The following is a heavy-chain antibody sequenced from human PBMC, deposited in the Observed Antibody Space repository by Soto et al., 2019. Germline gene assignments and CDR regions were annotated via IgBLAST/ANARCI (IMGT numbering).Heavy chain of an antibody. CDR2: LYVDSVT. V-gene: IGHV3-66*01. J-gene: IGHJ3*02. D-gene: IGHD2-21*02. CDR3: ARDLGKVTGDI. Sequence: EVQLVESGGGLVQPGGSLRLSCAASGFTVSSHYMSWVRQAPGKGLEWVSVLYVDSVTHYGDSVKGRFTISRDNSKNTLYFQMNSLGAEDTAVYYCARDLGKVTGDIWGQGTMVTVSS. CDR1: GFTVSSHY.